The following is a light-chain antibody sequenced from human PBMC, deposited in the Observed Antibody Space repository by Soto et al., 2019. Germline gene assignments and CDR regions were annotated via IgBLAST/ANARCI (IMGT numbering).Light chain of an antibody. CDR3: CSFAGTGTQYV. Sequence: QSVLTQPASVSGSLGQSITISCIGTSDNIGSYNLVSWYQHKPGKAPKIILFEGSKRPSGVSNRFSGSRSGNTASLTISGLQAEDEADYYCCSFAGTGTQYVFGTGTKLTVL. J-gene: IGLJ1*01. CDR2: EGS. CDR1: SDNIGSYNL. V-gene: IGLV2-23*01.